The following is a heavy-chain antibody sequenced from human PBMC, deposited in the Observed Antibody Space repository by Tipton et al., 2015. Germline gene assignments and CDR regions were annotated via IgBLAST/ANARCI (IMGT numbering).Heavy chain of an antibody. CDR1: GFTVSSKH. CDR3: ARDRHDSSGYYYYFDY. CDR2: IYSGGST. V-gene: IGHV3-53*01. Sequence: SLRLSCAASGFTVSSKHMSWVRQAPGKGLEWVSIIYSGGSTYYPDSVRGRFTISRDNSKNTVYLQMNSLRAEDTAVYYCARDRHDSSGYYYYFDYWGQGALVTVSS. D-gene: IGHD3-22*01. J-gene: IGHJ4*02.